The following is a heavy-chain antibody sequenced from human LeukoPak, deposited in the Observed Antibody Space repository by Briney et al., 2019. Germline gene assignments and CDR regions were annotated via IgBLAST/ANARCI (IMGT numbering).Heavy chain of an antibody. CDR2: INSNGGST. J-gene: IGHJ5*02. CDR3: ARGVYCGGDCFDP. Sequence: QTGGSLRLSCAASGFTFSSYAMHWVRQAPGKGLEYVSAINSNGGSTYYANSVKGRFTISRDNSKNTLYLQMGSLRAEDMAVYYCARGVYCGGDCFDPWGQGTLVTVSS. D-gene: IGHD2-21*01. CDR1: GFTFSSYA. V-gene: IGHV3-64*01.